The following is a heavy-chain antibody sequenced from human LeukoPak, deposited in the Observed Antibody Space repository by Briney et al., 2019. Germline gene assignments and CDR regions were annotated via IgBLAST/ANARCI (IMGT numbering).Heavy chain of an antibody. D-gene: IGHD5-12*01. Sequence: SETLTVTCIVSGGTISSSGNYWDWIRQPPGKGLEWIGNFYYTGSTYYNPSLKSRITISVDTSKNQFSLKLRSVTAADTAVYYCARQSRSGYGDYASALGVWGQGTMVTVSS. V-gene: IGHV4-39*01. CDR3: ARQSRSGYGDYASALGV. CDR2: FYYTGST. CDR1: GGTISSSGNY. J-gene: IGHJ3*01.